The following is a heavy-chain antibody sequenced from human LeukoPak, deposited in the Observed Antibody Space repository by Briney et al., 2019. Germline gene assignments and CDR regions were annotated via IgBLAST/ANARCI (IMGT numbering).Heavy chain of an antibody. CDR3: ARDIRGYIQSDGYFDY. J-gene: IGHJ4*02. CDR2: LSDAGRVT. CDR1: GFTFTSHA. Sequence: PGGSLRLSCAASGFTFTSHAVHWVRQAPGKGLEWVAVLSDAGRVTLYSDSVKGRFTVSRDNPNNTLFLQMNSLRAEDSAVYYCARDIRGYIQSDGYFDYGGRGTLVTVSS. V-gene: IGHV3-30*04. D-gene: IGHD1-1*01.